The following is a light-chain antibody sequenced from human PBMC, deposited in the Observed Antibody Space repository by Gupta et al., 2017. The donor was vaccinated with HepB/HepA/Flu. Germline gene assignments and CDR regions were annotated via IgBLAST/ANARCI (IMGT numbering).Light chain of an antibody. V-gene: IGLV3-21*03. J-gene: IGLJ2*01. CDR1: DIGSKG. CDR3: QVWDSSSDHVV. CDR2: DDS. Sequence: SYVLTQPPSVSVAPGKTARITCEGNDIGSKGVHWYQQRPGQAPVLVVYDDSDRPSGIPERFSGSNSGNTATLTISRVEAGDEADYYCQVWDSSSDHVVFGGGTKLTVL.